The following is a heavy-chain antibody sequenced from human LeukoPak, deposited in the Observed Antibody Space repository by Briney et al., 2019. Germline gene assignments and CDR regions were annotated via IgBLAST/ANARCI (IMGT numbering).Heavy chain of an antibody. V-gene: IGHV4-34*01. CDR2: INHSGST. J-gene: IGHJ4*02. CDR3: ARDPGIAVAGGIDY. CDR1: GGSFSGYY. D-gene: IGHD6-19*01. Sequence: EPSETLSLTCAVYGGSFSGYYWSWLRQPPGKGLEWIGEINHSGSTNYNPSLRSRVTISVDTSKNQFSLKLSSVTAADTAVYYCARDPGIAVAGGIDYWGQGTLVTVSS.